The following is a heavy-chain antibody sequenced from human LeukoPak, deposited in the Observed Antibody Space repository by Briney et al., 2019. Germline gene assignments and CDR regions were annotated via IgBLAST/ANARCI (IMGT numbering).Heavy chain of an antibody. J-gene: IGHJ4*02. D-gene: IGHD3-16*02. CDR3: AKRVSTYGGVLAPDFDY. Sequence: PGGSLRLSCAASGFTLSSYDMSWVRQAPGKGPEWVSVISGSGGNTYYADSVKGRFTISRDNSKNTLYLQMNSLRAEDTAVYYCAKRVSTYGGVLAPDFDYWGQRTLVTVSS. CDR2: ISGSGGNT. V-gene: IGHV3-23*01. CDR1: GFTLSSYD.